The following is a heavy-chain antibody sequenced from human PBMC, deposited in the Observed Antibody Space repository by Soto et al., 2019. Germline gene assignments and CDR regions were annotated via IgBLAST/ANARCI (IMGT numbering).Heavy chain of an antibody. V-gene: IGHV4-31*03. CDR2: IYYSGST. CDR1: GGSISSGGYY. J-gene: IGHJ4*02. Sequence: QVQLQESGPGLVKPSQTLSLTCTVSGGSISSGGYYWSWIRQHPGKGLEWIGYIYYSGSTYYNPSLESRDTISVDTSKNQFSLKLSSVTAADTAVYSCPRGVTAARVFDYWGQGTLVTVSS. CDR3: PRGVTAARVFDY. D-gene: IGHD6-6*01.